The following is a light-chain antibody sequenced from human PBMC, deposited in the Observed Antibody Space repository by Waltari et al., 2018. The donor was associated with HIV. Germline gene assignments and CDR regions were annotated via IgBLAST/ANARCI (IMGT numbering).Light chain of an antibody. Sequence: QSALTQPASVSGSPGQSITISCTDSSSDMSTYNRVSWYQQHPGKAPQLIIYEVCNRPSGVSNRFYGSKSGNTASLTIAGLQAEDEADYYCISYTTTDFYVFGPGTWVTVL. CDR1: SSDMSTYNR. CDR2: EVC. V-gene: IGLV2-14*01. CDR3: ISYTTTDFYV. J-gene: IGLJ1*01.